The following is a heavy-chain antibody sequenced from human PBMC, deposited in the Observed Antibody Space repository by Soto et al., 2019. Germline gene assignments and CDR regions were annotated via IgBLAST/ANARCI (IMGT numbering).Heavy chain of an antibody. CDR3: ASYSNWNDVFDY. CDR1: GYTFTGYY. CDR2: INPNSGGT. J-gene: IGHJ4*02. D-gene: IGHD1-1*01. Sequence: ASVKVSCKASGYTFTGYYMHWVRQAPGQGLEWMGWINPNSGGTNYAQKFQGRVTMTRGTSVSTAYMELSRLRSDDTAVYYCASYSNWNDVFDYWGQGTLVTVSS. V-gene: IGHV1-2*02.